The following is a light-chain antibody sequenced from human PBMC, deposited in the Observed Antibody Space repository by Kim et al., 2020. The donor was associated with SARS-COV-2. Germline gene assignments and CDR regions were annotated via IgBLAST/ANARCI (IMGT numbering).Light chain of an antibody. Sequence: PGKTAMIACGGDNIGYNTVHWYQQKPGQAPVLVIKSDSDRPSGIPARFSGSNSGNTATLTIIGAEAGDEADYYCQVWVRSADHPGVFGPGTTVTVL. CDR2: SDS. CDR1: NIGYNT. V-gene: IGLV3-21*04. J-gene: IGLJ1*01. CDR3: QVWVRSADHPGV.